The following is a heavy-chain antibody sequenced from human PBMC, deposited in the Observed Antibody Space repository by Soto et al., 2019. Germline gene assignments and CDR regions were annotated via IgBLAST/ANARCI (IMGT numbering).Heavy chain of an antibody. D-gene: IGHD3-16*01. J-gene: IGHJ5*02. V-gene: IGHV2-5*02. CDR3: AHIPNYYQYDWFDP. CDR2: IYWDDDK. Sequence: QITLKESGPTLVKPTQTLTLTRTFSGFSLTTRGVGVGWIRQPPGKTLECLALIYWDDDKRYSPSLQSRLSLTKDTSKNQVVLTMPNVDPVDTATYYCAHIPNYYQYDWFDPWGQGTLVSVS. CDR1: GFSLTTRGVG.